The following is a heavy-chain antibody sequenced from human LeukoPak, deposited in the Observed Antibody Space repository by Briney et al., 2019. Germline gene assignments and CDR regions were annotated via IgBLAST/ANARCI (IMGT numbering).Heavy chain of an antibody. CDR3: ARDRGVPNFDY. J-gene: IGHJ4*02. D-gene: IGHD3-10*01. CDR1: GFTFSSYS. CDR2: ISSSSYI. Sequence: PGGSLRLSCAASGFTFSSYSMNWVRQAPGKGLEWVSSISSSSYIYYADSVKGRFTISRDNAKNSLYLQMDSLRAEDTAVYYCARDRGVPNFDYWGQGTLVTVPS. V-gene: IGHV3-21*01.